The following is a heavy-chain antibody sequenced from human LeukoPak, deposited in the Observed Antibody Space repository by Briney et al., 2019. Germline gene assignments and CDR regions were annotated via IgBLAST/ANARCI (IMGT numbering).Heavy chain of an antibody. CDR1: GFTFSSYT. CDR3: AREKGRRNYYDSSGYEFDY. D-gene: IGHD3-22*01. Sequence: GGSLRLSCAASGFTFSSYTMNLVRQAPGKGLDWVSSISTGGGTIYYADSVKGRFTISRDNAQNLLYLQMNSMRDEDTAVYYCAREKGRRNYYDSSGYEFDYWGQGTLVTVSS. J-gene: IGHJ4*02. CDR2: ISTGGGTI. V-gene: IGHV3-48*02.